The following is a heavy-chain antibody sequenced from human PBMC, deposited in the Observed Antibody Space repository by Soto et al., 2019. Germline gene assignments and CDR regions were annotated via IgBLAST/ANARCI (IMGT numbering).Heavy chain of an antibody. CDR3: AREDYGDYAFYFDY. CDR1: GFTFSSYG. CDR2: IWYDGSNK. Sequence: ESGGGVVQPGRSLRLSCAASGFTFSSYGMHWVRQAPGKGLEWVAVIWYDGSNKYYADSVKGRFTVSRDNSKNTLYLQMNSLRAEDTAVYYCAREDYGDYAFYFDYWGQGTLVTVSS. D-gene: IGHD4-17*01. J-gene: IGHJ4*02. V-gene: IGHV3-33*01.